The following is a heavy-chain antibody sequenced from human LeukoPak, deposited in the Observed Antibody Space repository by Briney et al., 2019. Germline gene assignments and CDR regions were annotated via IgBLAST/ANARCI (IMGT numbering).Heavy chain of an antibody. CDR3: ARDSHYGDALYYYYGMDV. D-gene: IGHD4-17*01. CDR2: IYYSGST. V-gene: IGHV4-61*01. CDR1: GGSISGSSYY. Sequence: PSETLSLTCTVSGGSISGSSYYWSWIRQPPGKGLEWIGYIYYSGSTNCNPSLKSRVTISVDTSKNQFSLKLSSVTAADTAVYYCARDSHYGDALYYYYGMDVWGQGTTVTVSS. J-gene: IGHJ6*02.